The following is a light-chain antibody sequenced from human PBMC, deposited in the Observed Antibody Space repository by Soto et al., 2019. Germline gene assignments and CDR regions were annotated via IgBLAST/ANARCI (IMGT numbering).Light chain of an antibody. CDR3: QQYYSAPYT. V-gene: IGKV4-1*01. Sequence: DIVMTQSPDSLAVSLGGRATINCKSSQSVSYSSNNKNYLAWYQQKPGQPPKLLIYWASTRESGVPDRFSGSGSGTDFTLTISSLQAGDVAVYYCQQYYSAPYTFGQGTKLEIK. CDR1: QSVSYSSNNKNY. CDR2: WAS. J-gene: IGKJ2*01.